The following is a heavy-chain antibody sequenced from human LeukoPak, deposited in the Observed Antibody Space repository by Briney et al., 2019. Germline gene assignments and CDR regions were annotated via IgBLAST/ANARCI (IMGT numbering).Heavy chain of an antibody. D-gene: IGHD3-3*01. CDR2: INHSGST. CDR1: GGSISSYY. J-gene: IGHJ3*02. Sequence: PSQTLSLTCTVSGGSISSYYWSWIRQPPGKGLEWIGEINHSGSTNYNPSLKSRVTISVDTSKNQFSLKLSSVTAADTAVYYCARGPITIFGVVMVADAFDIWGQGTMVTVSS. V-gene: IGHV4-34*01. CDR3: ARGPITIFGVVMVADAFDI.